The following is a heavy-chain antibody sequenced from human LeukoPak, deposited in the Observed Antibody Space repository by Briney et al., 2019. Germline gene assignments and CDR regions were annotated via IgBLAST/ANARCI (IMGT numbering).Heavy chain of an antibody. V-gene: IGHV3-30*18. CDR1: GFTFSNFS. Sequence: GGSLRLSCAASGFTFSNFSINWVRQAPGKGLEWVAVISYDGNNKYYGDSVKGRFTISRDDSKNTLYLQMNSLRAEDTAMYYCAKKTIGGLFAPLHHWGQGTLVTVSP. D-gene: IGHD3-16*02. CDR3: AKKTIGGLFAPLHH. J-gene: IGHJ5*02. CDR2: ISYDGNNK.